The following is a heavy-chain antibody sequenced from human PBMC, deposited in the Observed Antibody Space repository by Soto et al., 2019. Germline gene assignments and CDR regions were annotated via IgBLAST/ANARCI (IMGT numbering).Heavy chain of an antibody. J-gene: IGHJ6*02. V-gene: IGHV3-33*01. CDR3: ARERPSTRNYYGMDV. Sequence: GGSLRLSCAASGFTFSSYGMHWVRQAPGKGLEWVAVIWYDGSNKYYADSVKGRFTISRDNSKNTLYLQMNSLRAEDTAVYYCARERPSTRNYYGMDVWGQGTTVTVSS. CDR2: IWYDGSNK. CDR1: GFTFSSYG.